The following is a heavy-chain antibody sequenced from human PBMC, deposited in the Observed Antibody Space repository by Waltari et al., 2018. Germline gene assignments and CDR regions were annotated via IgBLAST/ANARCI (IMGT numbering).Heavy chain of an antibody. CDR2: ISFGGDKI. V-gene: IGHV3-30-3*01. CDR3: AREPGYDRGAFDI. Sequence: QVQLVESGGGVVQPGRSLRLSCAASGFTFSGYAMHWVRQAPGKGLEWVAVISFGGDKIYYADSVKGRFTISRDNSKNTLYLQMNSLRPEDMAVYYCAREPGYDRGAFDIWGQGTMVTVSS. CDR1: GFTFSGYA. D-gene: IGHD5-12*01. J-gene: IGHJ3*02.